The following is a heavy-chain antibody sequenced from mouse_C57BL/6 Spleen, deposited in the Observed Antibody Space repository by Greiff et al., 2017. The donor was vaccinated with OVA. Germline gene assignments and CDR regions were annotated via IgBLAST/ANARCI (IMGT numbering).Heavy chain of an antibody. J-gene: IGHJ2*01. CDR2: IHPNSGST. CDR3: ARNYDGYFDY. D-gene: IGHD2-4*01. Sequence: QVQLQQPGAELVKPGASVKLSCKASGYTFTSYWMHWVKQRPGQGLEWIGIIHPNSGSTNYNEKFKSKATLTVDKSSSTAYMQLSGLTSEDSAVYYGARNYDGYFDYWGQGTTLTVSS. V-gene: IGHV1-64*01. CDR1: GYTFTSYW.